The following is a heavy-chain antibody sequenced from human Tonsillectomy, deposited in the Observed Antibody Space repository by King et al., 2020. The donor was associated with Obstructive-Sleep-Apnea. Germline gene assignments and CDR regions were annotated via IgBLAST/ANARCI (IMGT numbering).Heavy chain of an antibody. CDR2: IYYSGST. V-gene: IGHV4-59*01. CDR1: GGSISSYY. Sequence: PLQESGPGLVKPSETLSLTCTVSGGSISSYYWSWIRPPPGKGLEWIGYIYYSGSTNYNPSLKSRVTISVDTSKNQFSLKLSSVTAADTAVYYCASSPRVYDSSGYYYVVYWGQGTLVTVSS. D-gene: IGHD3-22*01. J-gene: IGHJ4*02. CDR3: ASSPRVYDSSGYYYVVY.